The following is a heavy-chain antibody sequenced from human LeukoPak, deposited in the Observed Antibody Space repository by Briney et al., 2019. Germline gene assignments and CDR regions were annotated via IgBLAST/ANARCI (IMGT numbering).Heavy chain of an antibody. Sequence: GGSLRLSCAASGFTFSSLWMSWVRQAPGRGPEWVANINQDGGTTYYVASVKGRFTISRDNAKNSLSLQMSSLRAEDTAVYYCAREVGATDDYYYYYMDVWGKGTTVTVSS. J-gene: IGHJ6*03. D-gene: IGHD1-26*01. V-gene: IGHV3-7*01. CDR3: AREVGATDDYYYYYMDV. CDR1: GFTFSSLW. CDR2: INQDGGTT.